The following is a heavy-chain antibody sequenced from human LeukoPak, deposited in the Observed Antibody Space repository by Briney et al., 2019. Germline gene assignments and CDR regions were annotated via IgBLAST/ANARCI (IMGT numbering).Heavy chain of an antibody. J-gene: IGHJ4*02. Sequence: ASVKVSCKASGYTFTDYYMHWVRQAPGQGFEWMGWINPNDSDTNYAQKFQGRVTMTRDTSISTAHMEVSRLRSDDTAVYYCARANFLYCSSTTCLFDYWGQGTLVTVSS. CDR3: ARANFLYCSSTTCLFDY. V-gene: IGHV1-2*02. D-gene: IGHD2-2*01. CDR1: GYTFTDYY. CDR2: INPNDSDT.